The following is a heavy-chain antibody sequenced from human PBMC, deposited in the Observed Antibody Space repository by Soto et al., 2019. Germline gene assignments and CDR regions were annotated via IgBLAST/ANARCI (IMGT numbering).Heavy chain of an antibody. Sequence: QITLKESGPTLVKPTQTLTLTCTFSGFSLSTGGVGVGWIRQPPGKALEWLALIYWDDDKRYSPSLKSRLAITKDTSKNQVVLIMTNMDPVDTATYYCAHRASPTDLEGQFYPYYYYYGLDVWGQGTTVTVSS. V-gene: IGHV2-5*02. J-gene: IGHJ6*02. D-gene: IGHD1-1*01. CDR1: GFSLSTGGVG. CDR3: AHRASPTDLEGQFYPYYYYYGLDV. CDR2: IYWDDDK.